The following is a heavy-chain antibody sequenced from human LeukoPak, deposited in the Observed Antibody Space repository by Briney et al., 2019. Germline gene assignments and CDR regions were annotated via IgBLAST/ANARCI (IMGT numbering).Heavy chain of an antibody. CDR3: ARRVRGVIVGYYYYYMDV. CDR1: GGSISSSSYY. D-gene: IGHD3-10*01. CDR2: IYYSGST. V-gene: IGHV4-39*07. J-gene: IGHJ6*03. Sequence: ASETLSLTCTVSGGSISSSSYYWGWIRQPPGKGLEWIGSIYYSGSTNYNPSLKSRVTISVDTSKNQFSLKLSSVTAADTAVYYCARRVRGVIVGYYYYYMDVWGKGTTVTISS.